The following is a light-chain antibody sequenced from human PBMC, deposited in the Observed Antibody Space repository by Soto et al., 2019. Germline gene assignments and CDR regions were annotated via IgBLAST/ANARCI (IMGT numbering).Light chain of an antibody. V-gene: IGKV3-15*01. CDR1: QSVSSN. CDR3: QQYNNWPPIT. Sequence: EIVMTQSPATLSVSPGERATLSCRSSQSVSSNLAWYQQKPGQAHRLLIYDASTRATGIPARFSGSGSGTEFTLTISSLQSGDFAVYYCQQYNNWPPITFGQGTRLEIK. J-gene: IGKJ5*01. CDR2: DAS.